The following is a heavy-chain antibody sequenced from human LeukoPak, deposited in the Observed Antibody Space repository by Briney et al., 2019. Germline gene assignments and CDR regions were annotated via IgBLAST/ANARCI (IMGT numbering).Heavy chain of an antibody. CDR2: ISGSGGST. CDR1: GFTFSSYA. Sequence: GGSLRLSCAASGFTFSSYAMSWVRQAPGKGLEWVSAISGSGGSTYYADSVKGRFTISRDSSKNTLYLQMNSLRAEDTAVYYCAKDPHYCSSTSCPTDYWGQGTLVTVSS. D-gene: IGHD2-2*01. CDR3: AKDPHYCSSTSCPTDY. V-gene: IGHV3-23*01. J-gene: IGHJ4*02.